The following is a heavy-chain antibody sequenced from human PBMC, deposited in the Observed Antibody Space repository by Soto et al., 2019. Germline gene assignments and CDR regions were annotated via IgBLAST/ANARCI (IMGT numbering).Heavy chain of an antibody. Sequence: LRLSCAASGFAFSSYAMRWVRQAPGKGLEWDSAISGGGGSTYYSDSVKGRFTISRDNSKNTLYLQMNSLRAEDTAVYYCAKSWSEKLGDAFEIWGQGTMVTVSS. V-gene: IGHV3-23*01. CDR2: ISGGGGST. CDR3: AKSWSEKLGDAFEI. CDR1: GFAFSSYA. D-gene: IGHD1-7*01. J-gene: IGHJ3*02.